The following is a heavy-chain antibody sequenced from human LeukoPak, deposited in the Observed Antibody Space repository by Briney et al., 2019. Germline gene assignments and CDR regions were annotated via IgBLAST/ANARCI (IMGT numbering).Heavy chain of an antibody. J-gene: IGHJ3*02. Sequence: PGGSLRLSCAASGFTFSSYGMHWVRQAPGKGLEWVAVIWYDGSNKYYADSVKGRFTISRDNSKNTLYLQMNSLRAEDTAVYYCARGSAVLWFWDPQYYGDQTVAFDIWGQGTMVTVSS. V-gene: IGHV3-33*01. CDR2: IWYDGSNK. D-gene: IGHD4-17*01. CDR1: GFTFSSYG. CDR3: ARGSAVLWFWDPQYYGDQTVAFDI.